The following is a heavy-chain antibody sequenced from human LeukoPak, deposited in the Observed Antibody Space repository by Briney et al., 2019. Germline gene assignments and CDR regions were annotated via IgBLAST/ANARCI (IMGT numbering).Heavy chain of an antibody. J-gene: IGHJ4*02. CDR1: GFTFNNYG. CDR3: GKTTTGYSSGRYPGWPVDY. D-gene: IGHD6-19*01. Sequence: PGGSLRLSCAASGFTFNNYGMYWVRHAQGKGLELVSGVFGSGGSAHYADSVKGRFTISRDNSKNTVYLEINSLRAEDTAIYYCGKTTTGYSSGRYPGWPVDYWGQGTLVTVSS. CDR2: VFGSGGSA. V-gene: IGHV3-23*01.